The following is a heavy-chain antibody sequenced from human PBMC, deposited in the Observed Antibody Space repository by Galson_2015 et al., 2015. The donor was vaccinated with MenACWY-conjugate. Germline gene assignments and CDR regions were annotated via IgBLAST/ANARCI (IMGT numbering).Heavy chain of an antibody. Sequence: CAISGDSVSSNSAAWNWIRQSPSRGLEWLGRTYYRPKWYNDYAVSVKSRITINPDTSKNQFSLQLNSVTPEDTAVYYCARALVYYDSSGYYFGGGFDYWGQGTLVTVSS. D-gene: IGHD3-22*01. CDR2: TYYRPKWYN. CDR1: GDSVSSNSAA. J-gene: IGHJ4*02. CDR3: ARALVYYDSSGYYFGGGFDY. V-gene: IGHV6-1*01.